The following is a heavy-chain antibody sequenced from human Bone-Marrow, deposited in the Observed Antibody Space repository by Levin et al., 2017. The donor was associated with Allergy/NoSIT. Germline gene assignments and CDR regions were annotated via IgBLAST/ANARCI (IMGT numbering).Heavy chain of an antibody. D-gene: IGHD6-19*01. CDR3: AKAPDSAVAGSEFGIDY. Sequence: GGSLRLSCAASGFTFDDYAMHWVRQAPGKGLEWVSGISWDGAGLGYTDSVKGRFTISRDNAKNFLYLEMNSLRPDDTAVYYCAKAPDSAVAGSEFGIDYWGQGTLVTVSS. J-gene: IGHJ4*02. CDR1: GFTFDDYA. CDR2: ISWDGAGL. V-gene: IGHV3-9*01.